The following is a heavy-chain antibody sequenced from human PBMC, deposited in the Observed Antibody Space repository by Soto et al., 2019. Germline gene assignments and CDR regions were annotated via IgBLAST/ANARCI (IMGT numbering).Heavy chain of an antibody. J-gene: IGHJ5*02. CDR1: GYTFTSYA. CDR3: ARARYYYDKSGWFDP. D-gene: IGHD3-22*01. V-gene: IGHV1-3*01. Sequence: ASVKVSCKASGYTFTSYAMHWVRQAPGQRLEWMGWINAGNGNTKYSQKFQGRVTITRDTSASTAYMELSSLRSEDTAVYYCARARYYYDKSGWFDPWGQGTLVTVSS. CDR2: INAGNGNT.